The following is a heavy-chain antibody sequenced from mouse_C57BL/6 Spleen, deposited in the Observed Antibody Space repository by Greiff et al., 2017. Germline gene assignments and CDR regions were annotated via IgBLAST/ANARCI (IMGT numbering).Heavy chain of an antibody. D-gene: IGHD1-1*01. V-gene: IGHV5-2*01. CDR3: ARHQNYYGSSYGAMDY. CDR2: INSDGGST. J-gene: IGHJ4*01. Sequence: VQLQQSGGGLVQPGESLKLSCESNEYEFPSHDMSWVRKTPEKRLELVAAINSDGGSTYYPDTMERRFIISRDNTKKTLYLQMSSLRSEDTALYYCARHQNYYGSSYGAMDYWGQGTSVTVSS. CDR1: EYEFPSHD.